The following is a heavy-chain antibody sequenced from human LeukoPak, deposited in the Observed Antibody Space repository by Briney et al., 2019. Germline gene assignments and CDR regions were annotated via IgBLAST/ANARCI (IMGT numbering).Heavy chain of an antibody. CDR1: GFTFSTFA. D-gene: IGHD3-22*01. Sequence: GGSLRLSCAASGFTFSTFAMIWVRQPPGKGLEWVSSIFPSGGEIHYADSVRGRFTISRDNAKNSLYLQMNSLRAEDTAVYYCAREGNYYDSSGYSSGYFDYWGQGTLVTVSS. CDR3: AREGNYYDSSGYSSGYFDY. V-gene: IGHV3-21*01. CDR2: IFPSGGEI. J-gene: IGHJ4*02.